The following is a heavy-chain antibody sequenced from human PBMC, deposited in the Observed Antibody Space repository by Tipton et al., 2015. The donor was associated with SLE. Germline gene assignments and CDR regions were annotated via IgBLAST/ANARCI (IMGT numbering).Heavy chain of an antibody. J-gene: IGHJ4*02. CDR3: ARVPGDYSYYFDY. Sequence: SLRLSCGAYGFTFRNYGMNWVRQAPGKGLEWVSHINNSGSTKYYAESVKGRFTISRDNAEKSLYLQMDSLRVEDTAVYYCARVPGDYSYYFDYWGQGTLVTVSS. V-gene: IGHV3-48*03. CDR1: GFTFRNYG. D-gene: IGHD4-17*01. CDR2: INNSGSTK.